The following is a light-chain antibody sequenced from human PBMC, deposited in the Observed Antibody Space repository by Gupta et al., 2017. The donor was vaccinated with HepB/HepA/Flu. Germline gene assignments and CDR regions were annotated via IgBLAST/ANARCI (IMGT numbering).Light chain of an antibody. V-gene: IGLV2-14*03. CDR1: SSDVGRYNY. J-gene: IGLJ2*01. CDR2: DVS. CDR3: SSYTSSGSLV. Sequence: QSALTQPASVSGSPGQSITVSCTGSSSDVGRYNYVSWYQQRPGKAPKLMIYDVSDRPSGVSNRFSGSKSGNTASLTISGLQTEDEADYYCSSYTSSGSLVFGGGTKVTVL.